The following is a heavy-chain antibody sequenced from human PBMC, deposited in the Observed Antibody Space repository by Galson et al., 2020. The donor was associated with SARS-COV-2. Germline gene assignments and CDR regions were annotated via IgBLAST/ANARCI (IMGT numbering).Heavy chain of an antibody. J-gene: IGHJ4*02. V-gene: IGHV3-7*01. CDR3: ASRGVWFNSPFDY. Sequence: QLGESLKISCAGSGFIFSTYWMSWVRQAPGKGLEWVANMKHDGSGMYYVDFVKGRFTISRDNAKNSLYLQMNSLRVEDTAVYYCASRGVWFNSPFDYWGQGTLVTVSS. CDR2: MKHDGSGM. D-gene: IGHD2-21*01. CDR1: GFIFSTYW.